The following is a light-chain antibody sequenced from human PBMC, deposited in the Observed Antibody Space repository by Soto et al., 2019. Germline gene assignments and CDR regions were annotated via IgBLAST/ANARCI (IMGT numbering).Light chain of an antibody. CDR2: EGN. CDR3: CSYAGQRVV. V-gene: IGLV2-23*01. CDR1: SSDVGSYNV. J-gene: IGLJ2*01. Sequence: QSALTQPASVSGSPGQSITISCTGTSSDVGSYNVVSWYQQHPGKAPKLMIYEGNKRPSGVSNRFSGSKSGNTASLTIPGRQAEDEAYHYCCSYAGQRVVFGGGTKVNVL.